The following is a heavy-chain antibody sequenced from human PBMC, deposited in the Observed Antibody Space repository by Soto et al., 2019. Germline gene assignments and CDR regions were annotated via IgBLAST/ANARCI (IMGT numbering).Heavy chain of an antibody. CDR1: GGSFSGYY. CDR2: INHSGST. J-gene: IGHJ6*03. D-gene: IGHD5-12*01. Sequence: SETLSLTCAVYGGSFSGYYWSWIRQPPGKGLEWIGEINHSGSTNYNPSLKSRVTISVDTSKNQFSLKLSSVTAADTAVYYCARTIVATIYYYYYYMDVWGKGTTVTVSS. CDR3: ARTIVATIYYYYYYMDV. V-gene: IGHV4-34*01.